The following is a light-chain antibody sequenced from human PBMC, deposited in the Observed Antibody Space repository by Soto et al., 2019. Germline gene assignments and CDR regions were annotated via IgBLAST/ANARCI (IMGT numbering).Light chain of an antibody. J-gene: IGKJ4*01. CDR2: DAS. CDR3: QQRSNWPLA. CDR1: QSVNSY. Sequence: EIVLAQSPATLSLSPGERANLSCRASQSVNSYLAWYQQKPGQGPRLLIYDASNRATGIPARFSGSGSGTDFTLTISSLEPEDLAVYYCQQRSNWPLAFGGGTKVEIK. V-gene: IGKV3-11*01.